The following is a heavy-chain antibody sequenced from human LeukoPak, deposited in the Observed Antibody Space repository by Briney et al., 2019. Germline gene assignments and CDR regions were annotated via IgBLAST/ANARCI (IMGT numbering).Heavy chain of an antibody. CDR2: INHSGST. CDR3: ARDYDLWSGYATGYFDH. V-gene: IGHV4-34*01. CDR1: GGSFSGYY. Sequence: SETLSLTCAVYGGSFSGYYWSWIRQPPGKGLEWIGEINHSGSTNYNPSLKSRVTISVDTSKNQFSLKLSSVTAADTAVYYCARDYDLWSGYATGYFDHWGQGTLVTVSS. J-gene: IGHJ4*02. D-gene: IGHD3-3*01.